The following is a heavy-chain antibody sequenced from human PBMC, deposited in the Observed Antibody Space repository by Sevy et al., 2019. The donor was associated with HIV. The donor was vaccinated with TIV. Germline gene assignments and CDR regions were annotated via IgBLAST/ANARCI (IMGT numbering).Heavy chain of an antibody. J-gene: IGHJ4*01. V-gene: IGHV4-34*01. Sequence: SETLSLTCAVYGGSFSGYYWTWIRQPPGKGLEWIGEINHSGSTNYNPSLKSRVTISVDTSKNQFSLKPNFLTAAGTAVYYGGCKVRGVFWEWGQGTPVTVSS. CDR3: GCKVRGVFWE. D-gene: IGHD3-10*01. CDR1: GGSFSGYY. CDR2: INHSGST.